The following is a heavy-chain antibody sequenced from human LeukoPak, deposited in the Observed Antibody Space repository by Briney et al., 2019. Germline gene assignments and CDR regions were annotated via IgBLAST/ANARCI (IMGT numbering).Heavy chain of an antibody. CDR1: GYTFTSYG. Sequence: ASVKVSCKASGYTFTSYGISWVRQAPGQGLEWMGWISAYNGNTNYAQKLQGRVTMTTDTSTSTAYMGLRSLRSDDTAVYYCARVAALYCSGGSCYSGWFDPWGQGTLVTVSS. D-gene: IGHD2-15*01. CDR2: ISAYNGNT. V-gene: IGHV1-18*01. CDR3: ARVAALYCSGGSCYSGWFDP. J-gene: IGHJ5*02.